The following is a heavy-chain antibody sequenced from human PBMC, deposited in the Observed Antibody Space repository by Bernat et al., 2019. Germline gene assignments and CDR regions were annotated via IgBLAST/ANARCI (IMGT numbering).Heavy chain of an antibody. CDR1: GGTFSSYA. D-gene: IGHD5-12*01. Sequence: QVQLVQSGAEVKKPGASVKVSCKASGGTFSSYAISWVRQAPGQGLEWMGGIIPIFGTANYAQKLQGRVTITADDTTSTAYMELSSLRTEDTAVYYCAVGRGYGGYEYFDYWGQGTLVTVSS. V-gene: IGHV1-69*01. CDR2: IIPIFGTA. CDR3: AVGRGYGGYEYFDY. J-gene: IGHJ4*02.